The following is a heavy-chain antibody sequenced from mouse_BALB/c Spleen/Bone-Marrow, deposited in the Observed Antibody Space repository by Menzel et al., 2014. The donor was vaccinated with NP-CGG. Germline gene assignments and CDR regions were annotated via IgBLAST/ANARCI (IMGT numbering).Heavy chain of an antibody. Sequence: VQLVESGAELGMPGASVKMSCKASGYTFTDNWIYWVKQRPGQGLEWIGAIDTSDSYTNYNQKFMGKASLTVDASSSTAYMQVSSLTSYDSAVCYCARGGHDFSLDYWGQGTSVTVSS. CDR3: ARGGHDFSLDY. J-gene: IGHJ4*01. CDR1: GYTFTDNW. CDR2: IDTSDSYT. V-gene: IGHV1-69*01. D-gene: IGHD2-4*01.